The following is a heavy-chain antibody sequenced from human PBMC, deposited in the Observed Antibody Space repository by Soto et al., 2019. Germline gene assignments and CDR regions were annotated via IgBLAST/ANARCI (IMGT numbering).Heavy chain of an antibody. Sequence: PSETLSLTCTVSGGSISSYYWSWIRQPPGKGLEWIGYIYYSGSTNYNPSLKSRVTISVDTSKNLFSLKLSSVTAADTAVYYCEREDGSESYYTSGYEYWGQGTLVTVSS. CDR2: IYYSGST. CDR1: GGSISSYY. CDR3: EREDGSESYYTSGYEY. D-gene: IGHD3-10*01. V-gene: IGHV4-59*01. J-gene: IGHJ4*02.